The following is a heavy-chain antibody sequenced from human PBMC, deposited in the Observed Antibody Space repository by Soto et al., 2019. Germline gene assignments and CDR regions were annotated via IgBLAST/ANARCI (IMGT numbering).Heavy chain of an antibody. CDR1: GFTFSSYA. CDR3: AKSINEQQLAPYYFDY. CDR2: ISGSGGST. J-gene: IGHJ4*02. V-gene: IGHV3-23*01. Sequence: GSLRLSCAASGFTFSSYAMSWVRQAPGKGLEWVSAISGSGGSTYYADSVKGRFTISRDNSKNTLYLQMNSLRAEDTAVYYCAKSINEQQLAPYYFDYWGQGTLVTVSS. D-gene: IGHD6-13*01.